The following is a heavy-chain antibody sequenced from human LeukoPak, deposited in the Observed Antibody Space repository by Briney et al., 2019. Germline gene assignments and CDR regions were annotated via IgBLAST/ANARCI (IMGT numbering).Heavy chain of an antibody. CDR2: IRYDGSNK. Sequence: PGGSLRLSCAASGFTFSSYGMHWVRQAPGKGLEWVAFIRYDGSNKYYADSVKGRFTISRDNAKNSLYLQMDSLRVEDTAVYYCARDQGGGISYWGQGTLVTVSS. J-gene: IGHJ4*02. V-gene: IGHV3-30*02. CDR3: ARDQGGGISY. CDR1: GFTFSSYG. D-gene: IGHD3-10*01.